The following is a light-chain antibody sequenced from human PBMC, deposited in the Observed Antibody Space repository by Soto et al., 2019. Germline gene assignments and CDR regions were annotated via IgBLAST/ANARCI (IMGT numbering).Light chain of an antibody. CDR1: RDMRNV. V-gene: IGKV1-33*01. CDR2: DAT. Sequence: IQLTQSPSSLSASVGDSVSISCRASRDMRNVLAWYQHAPGKAPKLLIYDATDLETGVPSRFSGSGSGTDFTFTINSLQPEDIATYYCQQYDNRPLTFGGGTTGDIK. CDR3: QQYDNRPLT. J-gene: IGKJ4*01.